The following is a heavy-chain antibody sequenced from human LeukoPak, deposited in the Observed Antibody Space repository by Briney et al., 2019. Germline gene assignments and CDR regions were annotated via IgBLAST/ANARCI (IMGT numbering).Heavy chain of an antibody. V-gene: IGHV1-18*01. Sequence: ASVKVSCKASGYTFTSYGISWVRQAPGQGLEWMGWISAYNGNTNYAQKLQGRVTMTTDTSTSTAYMELSSLRSEDTAVYYCAREYRGYCSSTSCCIFDYWGQGTLVTVSS. J-gene: IGHJ4*02. D-gene: IGHD2-2*01. CDR1: GYTFTSYG. CDR3: AREYRGYCSSTSCCIFDY. CDR2: ISAYNGNT.